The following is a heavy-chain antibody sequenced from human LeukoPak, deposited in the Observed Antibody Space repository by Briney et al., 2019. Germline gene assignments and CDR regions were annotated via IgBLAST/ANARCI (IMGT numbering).Heavy chain of an antibody. V-gene: IGHV3-30*18. CDR2: ISYDGSNK. D-gene: IGHD2-15*01. J-gene: IGHJ4*02. CDR3: ANGGWGN. Sequence: GGSLRLSCAASGFTFSSYGMHWVRQAPGKGLEWVAVISYDGSNKYYADSVKGRFTISRDNSENTLYLQMNSLRAEDTAVYYCANGGWGNWGQGTLVTVSS. CDR1: GFTFSSYG.